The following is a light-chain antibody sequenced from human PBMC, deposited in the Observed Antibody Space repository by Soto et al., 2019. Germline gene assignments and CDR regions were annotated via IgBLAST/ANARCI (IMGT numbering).Light chain of an antibody. V-gene: IGKV3-11*01. Sequence: EIVMTQSPATLSVSPGERATLSCRASQSVSSNLAWYQQKPGQVPRLLIYDASNRATGIPARFSGSGSGTDFTLTISSLEPEDFAVYYCQERRNWPLSITFGQGTRLEIK. CDR1: QSVSSN. CDR2: DAS. J-gene: IGKJ5*01. CDR3: QERRNWPLSIT.